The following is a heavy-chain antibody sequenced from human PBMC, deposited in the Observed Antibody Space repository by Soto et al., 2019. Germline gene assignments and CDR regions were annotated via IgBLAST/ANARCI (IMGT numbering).Heavy chain of an antibody. CDR2: INACNGNT. Sequence: QVQLVQSGAEVKKPGASVKVSCKASGYTFTSYAMHWVRQAPRQRLEWMGWINACNGNTKYSQKFQGRVTITRDTSASTAYMEMSSLRSEDTAVYYCARDLVMAVWGQGTTVTVSS. CDR1: GYTFTSYA. V-gene: IGHV1-3*01. D-gene: IGHD2-8*02. CDR3: ARDLVMAV. J-gene: IGHJ6*02.